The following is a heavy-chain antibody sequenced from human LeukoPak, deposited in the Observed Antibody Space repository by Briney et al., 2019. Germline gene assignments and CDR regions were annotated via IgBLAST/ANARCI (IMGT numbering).Heavy chain of an antibody. CDR2: IYTSGST. Sequence: SETLSLTCTVSGGSISSGSYHWSWIRQPAGKGLEWIGRIYTSGSTNYNPSLKSRVTISGDTSKNQFSLKLSSVTAADTAVYYCASRYYDFWSGYYGTIDYWGQGTLVTVSS. CDR3: ASRYYDFWSGYYGTIDY. D-gene: IGHD3-3*01. J-gene: IGHJ4*02. CDR1: GGSISSGSYH. V-gene: IGHV4-61*02.